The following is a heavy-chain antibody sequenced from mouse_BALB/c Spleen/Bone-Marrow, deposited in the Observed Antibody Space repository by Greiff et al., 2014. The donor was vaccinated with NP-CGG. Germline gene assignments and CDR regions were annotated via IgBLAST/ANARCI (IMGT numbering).Heavy chain of an antibody. J-gene: IGHJ2*01. CDR3: ATSYYGNSLYYFDY. CDR1: GFSLTSYG. Sequence: VQGVESGPGLVAPSQSLSITCTVSGFSLTSYGIHWVRQPPGKGLEWLGIIWAGGSTNYNSALMSRLSISKDNPKSQVFLKMNSLQTDDTAMYYCATSYYGNSLYYFDYWGQGTTLTVSS. D-gene: IGHD2-10*01. CDR2: IWAGGST. V-gene: IGHV2-9*02.